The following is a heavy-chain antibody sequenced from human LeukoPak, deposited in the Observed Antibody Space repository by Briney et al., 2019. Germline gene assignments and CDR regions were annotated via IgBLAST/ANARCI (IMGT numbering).Heavy chain of an antibody. J-gene: IGHJ6*02. V-gene: IGHV3-30*18. Sequence: GGSLRLSCAASGFTFSSYGMHWVRQAPGKGLEWVAVISYDGSNKYYADSVKGRFTISRDNSKSTLYLQMNSLRAEDTAVYYCAKGTSLWFGVFGMDVWGQGTTVTVSS. D-gene: IGHD3-10*01. CDR2: ISYDGSNK. CDR3: AKGTSLWFGVFGMDV. CDR1: GFTFSSYG.